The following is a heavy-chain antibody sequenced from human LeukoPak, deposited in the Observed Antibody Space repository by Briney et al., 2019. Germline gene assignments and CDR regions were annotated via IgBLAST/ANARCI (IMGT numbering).Heavy chain of an antibody. CDR3: VRVEWELLFNYFDY. J-gene: IGHJ4*02. D-gene: IGHD1-26*01. CDR2: ISSSGSTI. CDR1: GFTFSSYE. Sequence: PGGSLRLSCAASGFTFSSYEMNWVRQAPGKGLEWVSYISSSGSTIYYADSVKGRFTISRDNAKNSLYLQMNSLRAEDTAVYYCVRVEWELLFNYFDYWGQGTLVTVSS. V-gene: IGHV3-48*03.